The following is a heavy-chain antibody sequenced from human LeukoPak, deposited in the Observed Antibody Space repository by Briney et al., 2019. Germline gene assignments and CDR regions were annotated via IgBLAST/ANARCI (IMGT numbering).Heavy chain of an antibody. V-gene: IGHV4-39*01. Sequence: SETLSLTCTVSGGSISSSSYYWGWIRQSPGKGLEWIGSIYYSGSTYYNPSLKSRVTISVDTSKNQFSLKLSSVTAADTAVYYCASLKRGYSGYDSVSRDYWGQGTLVTVSS. J-gene: IGHJ4*02. D-gene: IGHD5-12*01. CDR2: IYYSGST. CDR3: ASLKRGYSGYDSVSRDY. CDR1: GGSISSSSYY.